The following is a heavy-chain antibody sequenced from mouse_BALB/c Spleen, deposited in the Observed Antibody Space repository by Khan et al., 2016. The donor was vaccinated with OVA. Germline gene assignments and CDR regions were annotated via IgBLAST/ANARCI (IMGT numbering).Heavy chain of an antibody. CDR1: GYTFTSYT. CDR3: VRDGAYHRNDGWFAY. V-gene: IGHV1-4*01. Sequence: QVQLKQSGAELARPGASVKMSCKASGYTFTSYTIHWIKKRPGQGLEWIGYINPSNGYTNYNQKFKDKATLTTDKSSTTAYLQLSSLTSDDSAVYNCVRDGAYHRNDGWFAYWDQRTLVTVSA. J-gene: IGHJ3*01. CDR2: INPSNGYT. D-gene: IGHD2-14*01.